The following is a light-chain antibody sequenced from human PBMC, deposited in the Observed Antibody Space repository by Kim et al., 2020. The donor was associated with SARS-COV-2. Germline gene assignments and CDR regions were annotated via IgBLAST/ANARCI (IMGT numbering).Light chain of an antibody. V-gene: IGKV1-39*01. CDR1: QSISTY. CDR2: AAS. J-gene: IGKJ4*01. Sequence: DIQMTQSPSSLAASVGDRVTIACRASQSISTYLNCYQQKPGKAPKLLIYAASSLQSGVPSRFSGSGSGTDFTLTISSLQLEHFATYYCQQSHTTPLLTFGGGTKVDIK. CDR3: QQSHTTPLLT.